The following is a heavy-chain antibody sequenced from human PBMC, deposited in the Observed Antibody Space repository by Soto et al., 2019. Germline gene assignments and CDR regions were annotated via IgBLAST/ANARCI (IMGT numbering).Heavy chain of an antibody. CDR1: GGSISSSSYY. CDR2: IYYSGST. V-gene: IGHV4-39*01. D-gene: IGHD3-22*01. Sequence: KPSETLSLTCTVSGGSISSSSYYWGWIRQPPGKGLEWIGSIYYSGSTYYNPSLKRRVTISVDTSKNQCSLKLNSVTAADTAVYYCAGTFYYDNSGYHFWGQGTPVTVSS. CDR3: AGTFYYDNSGYHF. J-gene: IGHJ4*02.